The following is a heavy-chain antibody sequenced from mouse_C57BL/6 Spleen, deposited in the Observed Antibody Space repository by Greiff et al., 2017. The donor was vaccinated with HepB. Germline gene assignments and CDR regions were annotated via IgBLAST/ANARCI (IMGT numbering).Heavy chain of an antibody. CDR3: ARGYGYDYAMDY. CDR2: IDPSDSET. CDR1: GYTFTSYW. Sequence: QVQLQQPGAELVRPGSSVKLSCKASGYTFTSYWMHWVKQRPIQGLEWIGNIDPSDSETHYNQKFKDKATLIVDKSSSTAYMQLSSLTSEDSAVYYCARGYGYDYAMDYWGQGTSVTVSS. J-gene: IGHJ4*01. D-gene: IGHD2-2*01. V-gene: IGHV1-52*01.